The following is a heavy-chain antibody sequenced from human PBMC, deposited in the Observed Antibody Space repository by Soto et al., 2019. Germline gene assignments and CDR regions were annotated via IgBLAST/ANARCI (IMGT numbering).Heavy chain of an antibody. V-gene: IGHV4-4*02. CDR1: GGSISSSNW. J-gene: IGHJ6*02. Sequence: SETLSLTCAVSGGSISSSNWWSWVRQPPGKGLEWIGEIYHSGSTNYNPSLKSRVTISVDKSKNQFSLKLSSVTAADTAVYYCARDHRSVTNGEAVPRYGSGSHNYGMDVWGQGTTVTVSS. D-gene: IGHD3-10*01. CDR2: IYHSGST. CDR3: ARDHRSVTNGEAVPRYGSGSHNYGMDV.